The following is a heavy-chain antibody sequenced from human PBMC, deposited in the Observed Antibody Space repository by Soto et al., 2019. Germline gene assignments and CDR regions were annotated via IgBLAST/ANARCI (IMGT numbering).Heavy chain of an antibody. CDR2: IYYSGST. CDR1: GGSISSGGYS. D-gene: IGHD6-6*01. CDR3: ARVAARPCYFDY. J-gene: IGHJ4*02. V-gene: IGHV4-31*03. Sequence: QVQLQESGPGLVKPSQTLSLTCTVSGGSISSGGYSWSWIRQHPGKGLAWIGYIYYSGSTYYNPSLKSRVTISVDTSKNQFSLKLSSVTAADTAVYYCARVAARPCYFDYWGQGTLVTVSS.